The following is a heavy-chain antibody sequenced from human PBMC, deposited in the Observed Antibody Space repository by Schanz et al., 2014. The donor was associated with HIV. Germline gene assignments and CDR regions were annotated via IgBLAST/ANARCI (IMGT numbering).Heavy chain of an antibody. J-gene: IGHJ4*02. V-gene: IGHV3-30*18. D-gene: IGHD6-13*01. CDR1: GFTFSSYG. Sequence: QVQLVESGGGVVQPGRSLRLSCAASGFTFSSYGMHWVRQAPGKGLEWVAVISYDGSNKYYADSVKGRFTISRDKSKNTLYLQMNSLRAGDTAVYYCAKEGQQLGGVGGCHFDSWGQGTLVTVSS. CDR3: AKEGQQLGGVGGCHFDS. CDR2: ISYDGSNK.